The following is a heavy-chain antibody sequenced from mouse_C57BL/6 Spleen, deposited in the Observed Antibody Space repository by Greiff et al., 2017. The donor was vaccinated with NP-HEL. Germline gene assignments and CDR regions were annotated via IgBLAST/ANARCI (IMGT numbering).Heavy chain of an antibody. CDR1: GFTFSDYG. V-gene: IGHV5-17*01. Sequence: EVQGVESGGGLVKPGGSLKLSCAASGFTFSDYGMHWVRQAPEKGLEWVAYISSGSSTIYYADTVKGRFTISRDNAKNNLFLQMTSLRSEDTAMYYCAIPPPLYYYGSSYDAMDYWGQGTSVTVSS. CDR3: AIPPPLYYYGSSYDAMDY. D-gene: IGHD1-1*01. CDR2: ISSGSSTI. J-gene: IGHJ4*01.